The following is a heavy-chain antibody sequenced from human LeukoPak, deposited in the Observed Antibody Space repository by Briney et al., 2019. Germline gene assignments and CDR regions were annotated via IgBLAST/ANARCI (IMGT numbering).Heavy chain of an antibody. J-gene: IGHJ4*02. D-gene: IGHD3-22*01. CDR1: GGSISSYY. V-gene: IGHV4-59*01. Sequence: PSETLSLTCTVSGGSISSYYRSWIRQPPGKGLEWIGYIYYSGSTNYNPSLKSRVTISVDTSKNEFSLKLSSVTAADTAVYYCARKDGRDSSGYYTYFDYWGQGTLVTVSS. CDR3: ARKDGRDSSGYYTYFDY. CDR2: IYYSGST.